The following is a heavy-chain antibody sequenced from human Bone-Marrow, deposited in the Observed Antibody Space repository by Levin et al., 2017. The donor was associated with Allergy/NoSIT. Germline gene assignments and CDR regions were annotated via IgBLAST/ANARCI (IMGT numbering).Heavy chain of an antibody. CDR2: ISGSGGST. Sequence: PGGSLRLSCAASGFTFSSYAMSWVRQAPGKGLEWVSTISGSGGSTYYADSVKVRFTISRDNSKNTLYLQMNSLRAEDTAVYYCARYTQTGDEGYWGQGTLVTVSS. V-gene: IGHV3-23*01. CDR1: GFTFSSYA. J-gene: IGHJ4*02. CDR3: ARYTQTGDEGY. D-gene: IGHD7-27*01.